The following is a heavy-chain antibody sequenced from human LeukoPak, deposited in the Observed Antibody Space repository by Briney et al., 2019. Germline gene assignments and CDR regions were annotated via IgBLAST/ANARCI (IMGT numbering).Heavy chain of an antibody. J-gene: IGHJ3*02. CDR3: AKAVQLWLSLDAFDI. CDR2: VSSDGDTK. D-gene: IGHD5-18*01. Sequence: GGSLRLSCAASGFTFSSYSMNWVRQAPGKGLEWVAVVSSDGDTKFYADSVKGRFTISRDNSKNTLYLQMNSLRAEDTAVYYCAKAVQLWLSLDAFDIWGQGTMVTVSS. V-gene: IGHV3-30*18. CDR1: GFTFSSYS.